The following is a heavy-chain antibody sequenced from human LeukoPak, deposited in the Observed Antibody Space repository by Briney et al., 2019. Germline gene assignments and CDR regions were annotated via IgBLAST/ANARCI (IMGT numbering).Heavy chain of an antibody. Sequence: SETLSLTCTVSGGSISNSSYYWGWIRQPPGKGLEWIGSIYYSGSTYYNPSLKSRVTISVDTSKNQFSLKLSSVTAADTAVYYCAREFGASYLGYWGQGTLVTVSS. V-gene: IGHV4-39*07. CDR1: GGSISNSSYY. CDR3: AREFGASYLGY. D-gene: IGHD1-26*01. J-gene: IGHJ4*02. CDR2: IYYSGST.